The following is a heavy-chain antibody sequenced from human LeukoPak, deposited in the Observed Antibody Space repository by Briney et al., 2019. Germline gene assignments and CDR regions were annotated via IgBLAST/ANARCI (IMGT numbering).Heavy chain of an antibody. CDR1: GFTFTSYW. CDR3: ARPQHGNLYAFDF. Sequence: PGGSLRLSCAASGFTFTSYWMHWVRQAPGKGLVWVSRVDGDGSTTTYADSVKGRFTISRDNAKNTLYLQMNSLRAEDTAVYYCARPQHGNLYAFDFGAKGTRATVFS. V-gene: IGHV3-74*01. CDR2: VDGDGSTT. J-gene: IGHJ3*01. D-gene: IGHD2/OR15-2a*01.